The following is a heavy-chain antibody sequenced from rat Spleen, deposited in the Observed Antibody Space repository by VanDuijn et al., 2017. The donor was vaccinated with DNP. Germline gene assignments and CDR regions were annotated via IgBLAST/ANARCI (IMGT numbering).Heavy chain of an antibody. Sequence: QVQLKESGPGLVQPSETLSLTCTVSGFSLTSSSVSWVRQPSGKRPEWMGRVWYDGDTAYNSAVQSRLSISRDTSKSQVFLKMNRLQPEDTGTYDCARHSPRRVWGNFDFWGPGTMVTVSS. CDR3: ARHSPRRVWGNFDF. D-gene: IGHD1-11*01. V-gene: IGHV2S18*01. J-gene: IGHJ1*01. CDR2: VWYDGDT. CDR1: GFSLTSSS.